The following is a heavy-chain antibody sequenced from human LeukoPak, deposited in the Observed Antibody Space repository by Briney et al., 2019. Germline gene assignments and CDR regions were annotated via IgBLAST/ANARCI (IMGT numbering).Heavy chain of an antibody. D-gene: IGHD1-14*01. V-gene: IGHV3-21*01. CDR2: ISSSSSYI. Sequence: GGSLRLSCAASGFIFSSYSMYWVRQAPGKGLEWVSSISSSSSYIYYADSVKGRFTISRDNAKNSLYLQMNSLTGDDTALYYCARGLTGTWHAFDIWGQGTMVTVSS. CDR1: GFIFSSYS. J-gene: IGHJ3*02. CDR3: ARGLTGTWHAFDI.